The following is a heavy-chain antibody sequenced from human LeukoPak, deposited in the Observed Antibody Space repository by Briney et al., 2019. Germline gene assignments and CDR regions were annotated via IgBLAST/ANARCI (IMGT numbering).Heavy chain of an antibody. CDR3: VRVVYCSGGTCSYYFDY. D-gene: IGHD2-15*01. Sequence: GGSLRLSCAASGFTFSSYSMNWVRQAPGKGLEWVSSISDSSTYIFNADPVQGRFTISRDDAKNSLYLQMNSQRVEDTAVYYCVRVVYCSGGTCSYYFDYWGQGTLVTVSS. V-gene: IGHV3-21*01. CDR2: ISDSSTYI. CDR1: GFTFSSYS. J-gene: IGHJ4*02.